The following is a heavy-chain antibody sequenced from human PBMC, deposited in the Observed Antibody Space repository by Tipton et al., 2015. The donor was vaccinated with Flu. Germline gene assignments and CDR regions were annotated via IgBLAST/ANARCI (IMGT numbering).Heavy chain of an antibody. CDR3: ARLSYYDVDLKNFYFED. CDR1: SGSIRSTDYF. Sequence: TLSLTCTVSSGSIRSTDYFCAWICQPPGKRLELIGSIYPSGTPYYNPSLKSRVTISVDTSKNQFSLKLNSVTAADTAVYYCARLSYYDVDLKNFYFEDWGQGTLVTVSS. CDR2: IYPSGTP. D-gene: IGHD3-10*02. V-gene: IGHV4-39*01. J-gene: IGHJ4*02.